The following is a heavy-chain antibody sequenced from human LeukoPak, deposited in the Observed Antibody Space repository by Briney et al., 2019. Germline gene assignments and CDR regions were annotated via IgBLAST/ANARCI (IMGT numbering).Heavy chain of an antibody. CDR1: GYTFTGYY. CDR3: ARGYYDLWSGYFAGILCY. J-gene: IGHJ4*02. D-gene: IGHD3-3*01. V-gene: IGHV1-2*02. Sequence: GASVKVSCKASGYTFTGYYMHWVRQAPGQGLEWMGWINPNSGGTNYAQKFQGRVTMTRDTSISTAYMELSRLRSDDTAVYYCARGYYDLWSGYFAGILCYWGQGTLVTVSS. CDR2: INPNSGGT.